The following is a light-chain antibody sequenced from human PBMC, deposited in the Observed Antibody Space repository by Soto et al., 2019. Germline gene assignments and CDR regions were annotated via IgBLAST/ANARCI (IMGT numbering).Light chain of an antibody. Sequence: EIVLTQSPATLSLSPGERATLSCRASQSVSSYLAWYQQKPGQAPRLLIYDASNTATGIPARFSGSGSGTDFTLTISSLEPEEFAFYYCQQRNNWPRTFGQGTKLESK. V-gene: IGKV3-11*01. CDR3: QQRNNWPRT. CDR2: DAS. CDR1: QSVSSY. J-gene: IGKJ2*01.